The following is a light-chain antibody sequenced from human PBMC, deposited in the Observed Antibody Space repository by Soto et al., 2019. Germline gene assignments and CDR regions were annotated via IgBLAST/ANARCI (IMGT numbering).Light chain of an antibody. CDR3: PQHAMRPIT. J-gene: IGKJ5*01. CDR1: QRINSN. V-gene: IGKV3-15*01. Sequence: DIVMTQSPGTLSLSPGETATLSCRASQRINSNYLAWYQQRPGQAPRLLIYGISTRATDIPARFSGSGSGTEFTMTISSLQSEDFAVYYCPQHAMRPITFGQGTRLEIK. CDR2: GIS.